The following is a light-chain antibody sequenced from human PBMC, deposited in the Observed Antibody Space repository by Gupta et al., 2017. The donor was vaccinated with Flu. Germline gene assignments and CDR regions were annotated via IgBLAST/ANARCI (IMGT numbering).Light chain of an antibody. CDR3: SSYTSSGTWI. CDR1: SSDVGAYYD. Sequence: SITISCTETSSDVGAYYDVSWYQHHPGKAPEVIIYEVSNRPSVVSNRFPGSKSGDTASLTISGLQAEDEADYYGSSYTSSGTWIFGGGTKLTVL. CDR2: EVS. V-gene: IGLV2-14*01. J-gene: IGLJ2*01.